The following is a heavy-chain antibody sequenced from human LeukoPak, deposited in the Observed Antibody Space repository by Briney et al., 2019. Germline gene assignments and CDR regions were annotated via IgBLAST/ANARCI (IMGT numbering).Heavy chain of an antibody. J-gene: IGHJ4*02. D-gene: IGHD2-2*01. CDR3: AREHLPFFSSTSPFDY. CDR1: GFTFSTYS. V-gene: IGHV3-74*01. Sequence: GGSLRLSCAASGFTFSTYSINWVRQAPGKGLVWVSRINNDGTYTVYADSVKGRFTISRDNAKNSLYLQMNSLRAEDTAVYYCAREHLPFFSSTSPFDYWGQGTLVTVSS. CDR2: INNDGTYT.